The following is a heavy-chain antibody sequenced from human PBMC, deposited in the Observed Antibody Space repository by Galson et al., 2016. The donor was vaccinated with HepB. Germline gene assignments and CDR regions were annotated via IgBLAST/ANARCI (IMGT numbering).Heavy chain of an antibody. V-gene: IGHV4-39*01. CDR3: ARRPCTGGNRLYFDS. CDR2: IYYSGYT. Sequence: SETLSLTCTVSGGSISSSSYYWGWIRQSPGKGLEWIGSIYYSGYTYDNPSLKSRVTMSVDTSKNQFSLKLSSVTAADTAVYYCARRPCTGGNRLYFDSWGQGTLVTVSS. J-gene: IGHJ4*02. D-gene: IGHD2-8*02. CDR1: GGSISSSSYY.